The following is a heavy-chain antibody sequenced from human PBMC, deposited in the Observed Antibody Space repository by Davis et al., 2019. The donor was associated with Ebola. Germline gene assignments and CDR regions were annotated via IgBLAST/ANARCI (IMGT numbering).Heavy chain of an antibody. J-gene: IGHJ4*02. CDR1: GFTVSSNY. V-gene: IGHV3-66*01. D-gene: IGHD3-3*01. CDR2: IYSGGST. CDR3: ARGPPYYDFWSGQLDC. Sequence: GESLKISCAASGFTVSSNYMSWVRQAPGKGLEWVSVIYSGGSTYYADSVKGRFTISRDNSKNTLYLQMNSLRAEDTAVYYCARGPPYYDFWSGQLDCWGQGTLVTVSS.